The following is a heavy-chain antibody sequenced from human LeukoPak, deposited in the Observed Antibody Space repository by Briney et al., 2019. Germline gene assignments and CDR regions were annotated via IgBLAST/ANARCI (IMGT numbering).Heavy chain of an antibody. CDR2: ISGSGGST. V-gene: IGHV3-23*01. D-gene: IGHD3-22*01. Sequence: GGSLRLSCAASGFTFSSNAMSWVRQAPGKGLEWVSAISGSGGSTYYADSVKGRFTISRDNSKNTLYLQMNSLRAKDTAVYYCAKDLYYYDTSDAFDIWGQGTMVTVSS. CDR3: AKDLYYYDTSDAFDI. J-gene: IGHJ3*02. CDR1: GFTFSSNA.